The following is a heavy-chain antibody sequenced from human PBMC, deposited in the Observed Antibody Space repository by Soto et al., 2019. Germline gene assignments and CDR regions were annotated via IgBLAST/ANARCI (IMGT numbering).Heavy chain of an antibody. CDR2: ISAYHGNT. CDR1: GYTFTSYG. V-gene: IGHV1-18*01. J-gene: IGHJ4*01. Sequence: ASVKVSCKASGYTFTSYGISWLRQAPGQGLEWMGWISAYHGNTNYAQKLQGRVTMTTDTSTSTAYMELRSLRSDDTAVYYCARPKGRYCSSTSCQPSSFDYWG. D-gene: IGHD2-2*01. CDR3: ARPKGRYCSSTSCQPSSFDY.